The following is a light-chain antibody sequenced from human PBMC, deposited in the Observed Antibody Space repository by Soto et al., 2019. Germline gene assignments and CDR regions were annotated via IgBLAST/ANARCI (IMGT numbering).Light chain of an antibody. CDR2: GAS. CDR1: QSVSSN. Sequence: EIVMTQSPATLSVSPGERATLSCRASQSVSSNLAWYQQKPGQAPRLLIYGASTRATGLPARSSGSGSGTEFTLTISSLQSEDSAVYYCQQYNEWPLSFGGGTKVEIK. J-gene: IGKJ4*01. V-gene: IGKV3-15*01. CDR3: QQYNEWPLS.